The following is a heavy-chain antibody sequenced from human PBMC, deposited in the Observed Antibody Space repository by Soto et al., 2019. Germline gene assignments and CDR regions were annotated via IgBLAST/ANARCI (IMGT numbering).Heavy chain of an antibody. CDR1: GYTLTSYG. J-gene: IGHJ5*02. V-gene: IGHV1-18*01. Sequence: ASVTVSCTASGYTLTSYGISWVRQAPGQGLEWMGWISAYNGNTNYAQKLQGRVTMTTDTSTSTAYMELRSLRSDDTAVYFCARAFNWKWASGYNWFDPWGQGTLVTGSS. D-gene: IGHD1-20*01. CDR2: ISAYNGNT. CDR3: ARAFNWKWASGYNWFDP.